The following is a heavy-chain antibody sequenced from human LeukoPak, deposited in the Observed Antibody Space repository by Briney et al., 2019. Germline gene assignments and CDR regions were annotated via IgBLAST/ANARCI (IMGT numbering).Heavy chain of an antibody. J-gene: IGHJ4*02. D-gene: IGHD2-21*02. Sequence: ASVKVSCKASGYTFTNYHINWVRQASGQGLEWMTWINPDTGDKGYARKFQDRVTITTDTSISTAYMELSSLSSEDTAVHFCARTTSMTASGYDYWGQGTLVTVSS. CDR2: INPDTGDK. CDR3: ARTTSMTASGYDY. V-gene: IGHV1-8*03. CDR1: GYTFTNYH.